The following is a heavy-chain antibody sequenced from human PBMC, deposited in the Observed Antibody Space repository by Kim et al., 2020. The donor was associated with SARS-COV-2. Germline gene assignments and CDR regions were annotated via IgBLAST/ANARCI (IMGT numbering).Heavy chain of an antibody. CDR2: VSSSSSYT. J-gene: IGHJ5*02. V-gene: IGHV3-11*03. D-gene: IGHD3-10*01. CDR1: GFTFSDYY. Sequence: GGSLRLSCAASGFTFSDYYMSWIRQAPGNGLEWVSYVSSSSSYTRYADSVKGRFTISRDNAKNSLYLQMDSLRAEDTAVYYCARTITKGRMIRGVQRKLRWFDPWGQGTLVTVSS. CDR3: ARTITKGRMIRGVQRKLRWFDP.